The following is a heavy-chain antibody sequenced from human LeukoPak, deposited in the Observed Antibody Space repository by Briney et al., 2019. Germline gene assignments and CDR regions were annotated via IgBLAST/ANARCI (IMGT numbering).Heavy chain of an antibody. Sequence: SETLSLTCAVYSGPFSGYYWSWIRQPPGKGLEWIGEINHSGSTNYNPSLKSRVTISVDTSKNQFSLKLSSVTAADTAVYYCARRGIAARRYYFDYWGQGTLVTVSS. J-gene: IGHJ4*02. CDR2: INHSGST. CDR1: SGPFSGYY. D-gene: IGHD6-6*01. CDR3: ARRGIAARRYYFDY. V-gene: IGHV4-34*01.